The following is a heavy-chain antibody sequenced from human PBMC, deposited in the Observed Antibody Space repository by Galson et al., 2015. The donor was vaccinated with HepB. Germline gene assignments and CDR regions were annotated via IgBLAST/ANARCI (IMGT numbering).Heavy chain of an antibody. Sequence: SCKASGYTFTAYYMHWVRQAPGQGLEWMGRINPVNGGTNYAQKFQGRVTMTRDPSISTSHMELRRLKSDDTAVYYCARAGGVTRNYYYYMDVWAKGTTVTVSS. D-gene: IGHD2-21*02. CDR1: GYTFTAYY. CDR2: INPVNGGT. V-gene: IGHV1-2*06. CDR3: ARAGGVTRNYYYYMDV. J-gene: IGHJ6*03.